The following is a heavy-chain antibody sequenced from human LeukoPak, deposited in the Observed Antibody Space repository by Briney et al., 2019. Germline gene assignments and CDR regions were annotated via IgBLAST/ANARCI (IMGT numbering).Heavy chain of an antibody. D-gene: IGHD3-9*01. CDR2: ISWNSGSI. CDR3: AAEYYDILTGYHNPFDY. Sequence: GGSLRLSCAASGFTFDDYAMHWVRQAPGEGLEWVSGISWNSGSIGYADSVKGRFTISRDNAKNSLYLQMNSLRAEDTAVYYCAAEYYDILTGYHNPFDYWGQGTLVTVSS. CDR1: GFTFDDYA. V-gene: IGHV3-9*01. J-gene: IGHJ4*02.